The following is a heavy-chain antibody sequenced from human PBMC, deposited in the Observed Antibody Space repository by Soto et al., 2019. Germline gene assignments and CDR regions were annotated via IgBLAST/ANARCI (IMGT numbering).Heavy chain of an antibody. CDR3: ARVVSSAYYYHQLMDV. D-gene: IGHD3-22*01. V-gene: IGHV4-59*12. CDR2: IYYSGST. CDR1: GGSISDYY. Sequence: SETLSLTCTVSGGSISDYYWSWIRQPPGQGLEWIGYIYYSGSTNCNSSLKSRVTISIDTSKNQFSLQVSSVNAEDTAVYYCARVVSSAYYYHQLMDVWGQGTTVTVSS. J-gene: IGHJ6*02.